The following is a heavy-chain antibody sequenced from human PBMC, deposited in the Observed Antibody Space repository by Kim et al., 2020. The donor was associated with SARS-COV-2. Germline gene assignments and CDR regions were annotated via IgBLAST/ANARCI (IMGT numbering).Heavy chain of an antibody. D-gene: IGHD2-2*03. CDR1: GDSVSSNSAA. J-gene: IGHJ4*02. V-gene: IGHV6-1*01. Sequence: SQTLSLTCAISGDSVSSNSAAWNWIRQSPSRGLEWLGRTYYRSKWYNDYAVSVKSRIIINPDTSNNQFSLQLNSVTPEDTAVYYCAGEWISSGHIEYWGQGTLVTVSS. CDR3: AGEWISSGHIEY. CDR2: TYYRSKWYN.